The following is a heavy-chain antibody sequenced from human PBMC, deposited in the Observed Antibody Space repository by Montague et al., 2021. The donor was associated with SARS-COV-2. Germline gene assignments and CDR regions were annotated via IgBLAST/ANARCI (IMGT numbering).Heavy chain of an antibody. D-gene: IGHD5-12*01. CDR2: IKTKGEGETT. Sequence: SLRLSCAASEFDFSHAWMSWVRQAPGKGLEWVGRIKTKGEGETTDYAVPVRGRFSISRDDANNTLFLQMNNLKTEDTALYYCTSRYSNGRHDHWGQGTLVTVSS. CDR1: EFDFSHAW. CDR3: TSRYSNGRHDH. J-gene: IGHJ4*02. V-gene: IGHV3-15*01.